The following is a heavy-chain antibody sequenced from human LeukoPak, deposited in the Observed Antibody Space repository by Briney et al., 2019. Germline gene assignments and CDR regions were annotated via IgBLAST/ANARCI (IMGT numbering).Heavy chain of an antibody. V-gene: IGHV4-34*01. D-gene: IGHD6-13*01. CDR1: GGSFSGYY. CDR2: INHSGST. J-gene: IGHJ6*02. Sequence: SETLSLTCAVYGGSFSGYYWSWIRQPPGKGLEWIGEINHSGSTNYNLSLKSRVTISVDTSKNQFSLKLSSVTAADTAVYYCARGPLAAAGTLTYYYYGMDVWGQGTTVTVSS. CDR3: ARGPLAAAGTLTYYYYGMDV.